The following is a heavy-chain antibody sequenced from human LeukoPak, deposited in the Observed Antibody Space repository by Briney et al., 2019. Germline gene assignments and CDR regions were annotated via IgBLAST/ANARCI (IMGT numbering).Heavy chain of an antibody. Sequence: GGSLRLSCAASGFTFSGSWMNWVRQAPGKGLEWVANIKQDGSEKYYVDSVKGRFTISRDNAKGSLYLQMHSLRAEDTAVYSGAKNGRTMPAWGQGTTVTVSS. CDR1: GFTFSGSW. D-gene: IGHD2-8*01. CDR2: IKQDGSEK. J-gene: IGHJ6*02. V-gene: IGHV3-7*01. CDR3: AKNGRTMPA.